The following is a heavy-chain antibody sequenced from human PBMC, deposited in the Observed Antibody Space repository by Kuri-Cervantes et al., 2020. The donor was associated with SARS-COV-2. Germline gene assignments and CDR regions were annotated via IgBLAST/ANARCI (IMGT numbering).Heavy chain of an antibody. V-gene: IGHV3-53*01. Sequence: GGSLRLSCAASGFTFSTYDMYWVRQAPGKGLEWVSVIYSGGSTYYADSVKGRFTISRDSSKNMLYLQMNSLRAEDTAVYYCARERYGDYVSPYQYYGMDVWGQGTTVTVSS. D-gene: IGHD4-17*01. CDR2: IYSGGST. CDR3: ARERYGDYVSPYQYYGMDV. CDR1: GFTFSTYD. J-gene: IGHJ6*02.